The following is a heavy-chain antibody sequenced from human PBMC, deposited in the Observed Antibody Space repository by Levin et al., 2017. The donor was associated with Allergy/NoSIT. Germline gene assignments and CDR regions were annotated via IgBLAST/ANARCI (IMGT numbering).Heavy chain of an antibody. Sequence: GGSLRLSCKASGSTFTGYYMHWVRQAPGQGLEWMGWINPNSGGTNYAQKFQGRVTMTRDTSISTAYMELSRLRSDDTAVYYCAEGYSGYGFDYWGQGTLVTVSS. J-gene: IGHJ4*02. CDR1: GSTFTGYY. D-gene: IGHD5-12*01. CDR3: AEGYSGYGFDY. CDR2: INPNSGGT. V-gene: IGHV1-2*02.